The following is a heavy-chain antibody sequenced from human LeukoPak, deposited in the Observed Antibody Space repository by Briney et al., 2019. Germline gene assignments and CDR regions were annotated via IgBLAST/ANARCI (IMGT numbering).Heavy chain of an antibody. J-gene: IGHJ4*02. Sequence: GGSLRLSCAASGFTFSSYWMHWVRQGPGKGLVWVSRINSDGSSTSYADSVKGRFTISRDNAKNTLYLQMNSLRAEDTAVYYCARGGVAAAWDYWGQGTLVTVPS. CDR2: INSDGSST. V-gene: IGHV3-74*01. CDR1: GFTFSSYW. D-gene: IGHD6-13*01. CDR3: ARGGVAAAWDY.